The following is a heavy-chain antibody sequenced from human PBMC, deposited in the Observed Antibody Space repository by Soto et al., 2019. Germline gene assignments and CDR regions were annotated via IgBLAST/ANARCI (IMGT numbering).Heavy chain of an antibody. J-gene: IGHJ3*01. CDR2: LYDVDGS. CDR3: ATWHEREHAYDV. V-gene: IGHV3-53*01. Sequence: GSLRLSCAVSGLTVSGKKYVAWVRQAPGKGLEWVSALYDVDGSFYSDSVKGRFTTSSDSSKTTVYLQMNDLRPADTAVYYCATWHEREHAYDVWGQGTTVTVSS. D-gene: IGHD1-1*01. CDR1: GLTVSGKKY.